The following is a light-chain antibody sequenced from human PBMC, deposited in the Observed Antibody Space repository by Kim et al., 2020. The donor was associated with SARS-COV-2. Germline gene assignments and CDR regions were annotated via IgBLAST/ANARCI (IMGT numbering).Light chain of an antibody. V-gene: IGKV4-1*01. Sequence: DIVMTQSPDSLAVSLGERATINCKSSQSLLYSSNNKNYLAWYQQRPGQPPRLLIYWASTRESGVPDRFSGSGSGTDFTLTISSLQAEDVAVCYCQQYFGPPITFGQGTRLEIK. J-gene: IGKJ5*01. CDR2: WAS. CDR1: QSLLYSSNNKNY. CDR3: QQYFGPPIT.